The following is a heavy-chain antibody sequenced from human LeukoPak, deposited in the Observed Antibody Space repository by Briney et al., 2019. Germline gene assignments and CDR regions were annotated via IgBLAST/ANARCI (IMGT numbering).Heavy chain of an antibody. Sequence: GGSLRLSCAASGFTFSSYAMSWVRQAPGQGLEWVSSLDESGSATYYADSVKGRFTISRDNSKSTLYLQMDSLRAEDTAAYYCAKKGSLVSPGNYFDYWGQGTLVTVSS. CDR3: AKKGSLVSPGNYFDY. CDR1: GFTFSSYA. V-gene: IGHV3-23*05. J-gene: IGHJ4*02. CDR2: LDESGSAT. D-gene: IGHD2-2*01.